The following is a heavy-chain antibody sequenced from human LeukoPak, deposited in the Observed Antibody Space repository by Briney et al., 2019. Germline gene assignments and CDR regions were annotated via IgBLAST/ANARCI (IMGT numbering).Heavy chain of an antibody. V-gene: IGHV4-38-2*01. CDR2: IYHSGST. CDR1: GYSISSGYY. J-gene: IGHJ4*02. CDR3: ARGRGGPDY. Sequence: SETLSLTCAVSGYSISSGYYWGWIRQPPGKGLEWIGSIYHSGSTYYNPSLKSRVTISVDTSKNQFSLKLSSVTAAGTAVYYCARGRGGPDYWGQGTLVTVSS. D-gene: IGHD3-10*01.